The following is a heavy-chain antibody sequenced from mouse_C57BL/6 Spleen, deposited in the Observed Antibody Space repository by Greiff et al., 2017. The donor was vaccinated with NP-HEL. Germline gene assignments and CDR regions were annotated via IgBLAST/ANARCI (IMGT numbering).Heavy chain of an antibody. CDR1: GYTFTDYY. CDR3: ARQLRPSFAY. V-gene: IGHV1-26*01. D-gene: IGHD3-2*02. J-gene: IGHJ3*01. CDR2: INPNNGGT. Sequence: EVQLQQSAPELVKPGASVKISCKASGYTFTDYYMNWVKQSHGKSLEWIGDINPNNGGTSYIQKFKGKATLTVDKSSSTAYMELRSLTSEDSAVYYCARQLRPSFAYWGQGTLVTVSA.